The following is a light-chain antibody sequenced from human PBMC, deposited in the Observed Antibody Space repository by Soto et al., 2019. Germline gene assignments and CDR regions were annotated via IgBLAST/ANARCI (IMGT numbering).Light chain of an antibody. CDR2: EVS. J-gene: IGLJ1*01. CDR3: SSYTSSSTYV. CDR1: SSDVGGYNY. Sequence: QSVLTQPASVSGSPGQSITISCTGTSSDVGGYNYVSWYQQHPGKAPKLMICEVSNRPSGVSNRFSGSKSGNTASLTISGLQAEDEADYYCSSYTSSSTYVFGTRTKVTVL. V-gene: IGLV2-14*01.